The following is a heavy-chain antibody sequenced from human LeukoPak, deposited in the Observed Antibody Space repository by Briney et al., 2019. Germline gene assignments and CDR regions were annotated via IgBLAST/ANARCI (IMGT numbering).Heavy chain of an antibody. J-gene: IGHJ6*02. CDR3: ARVKPGRGVPNQTKYYYYGMDV. V-gene: IGHV1-3*01. D-gene: IGHD3-10*01. Sequence: ASVKVSCKASGYTFTSYAMHWVRQAPGQRLEWMGWINAGNGNTKYSQKFQGRVTITRDTSASTAYMELSSLRSEDTAVYYCARVKPGRGVPNQTKYYYYGMDVWGQGTTVTVSS. CDR1: GYTFTSYA. CDR2: INAGNGNT.